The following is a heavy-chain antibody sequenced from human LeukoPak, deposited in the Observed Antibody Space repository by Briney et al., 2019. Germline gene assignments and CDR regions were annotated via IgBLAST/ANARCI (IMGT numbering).Heavy chain of an antibody. CDR2: IYYSGST. Sequence: SETLSLTCTVSGGSISSGGYYWSWIRQHPGKGLEWIGYIYYSGSTNYNPSLKSRVTISVDTSKNQFSLKLSSVTAADTAVYYCARSPPHSSSWAHMFDENYYFDYWGQGTLVTVSS. J-gene: IGHJ4*02. CDR1: GGSISSGGYY. CDR3: ARSPPHSSSWAHMFDENYYFDY. V-gene: IGHV4-61*08. D-gene: IGHD6-13*01.